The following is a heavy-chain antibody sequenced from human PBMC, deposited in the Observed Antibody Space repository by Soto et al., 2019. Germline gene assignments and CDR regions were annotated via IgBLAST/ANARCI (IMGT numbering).Heavy chain of an antibody. D-gene: IGHD6-19*01. J-gene: IGHJ5*02. V-gene: IGHV1-3*01. CDR1: GYTFNSHA. CDR2: INAGNGNT. CDR3: ARDQSGIGWYVDWFDP. Sequence: QGQLMQSGAEVKKPGASVKVSCKASGYTFNSHAIHWMRQAPGQRLEWMGWINAGNGNTYYSEKFKGRGSSTRDTVETTVYMELTSLPSEDTGVYYCARDQSGIGWYVDWFDPWGQGTLVTVSS.